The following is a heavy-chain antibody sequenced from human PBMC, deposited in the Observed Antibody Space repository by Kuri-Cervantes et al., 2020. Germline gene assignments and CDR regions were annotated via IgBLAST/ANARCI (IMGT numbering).Heavy chain of an antibody. D-gene: IGHD3-3*01. CDR3: ARHATDMTIFGVVITPYGMDV. V-gene: IGHV4-4*07. Sequence: ESLKISVTVAGGSISSYYWSCIRQPAGKGLEWIGRIYTSGSTNYSPSLKSRVTISVDTSKNQFSLKLSSVTAADTAVYYCARHATDMTIFGVVITPYGMDVWGQGTTVTVSS. CDR2: IYTSGST. J-gene: IGHJ6*02. CDR1: GGSISSYY.